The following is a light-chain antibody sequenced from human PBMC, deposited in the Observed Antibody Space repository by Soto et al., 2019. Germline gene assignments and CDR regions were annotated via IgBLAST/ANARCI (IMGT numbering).Light chain of an antibody. J-gene: IGKJ1*01. CDR3: QQSYSPLWT. Sequence: DVQMTQYPSSLSASVGDRVTITCRASQSISNYLNWYQHKAGKAPKVLIYAASSLQRGVPSRFSGSGSGTDFTLIISSLQPEDFATYYCQQSYSPLWTFGQGTKVAIK. CDR1: QSISNY. CDR2: AAS. V-gene: IGKV1-39*01.